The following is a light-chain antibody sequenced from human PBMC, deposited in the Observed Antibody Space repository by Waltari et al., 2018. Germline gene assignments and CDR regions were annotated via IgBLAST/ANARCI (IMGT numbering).Light chain of an antibody. V-gene: IGLV1-47*01. CDR1: TSY. CDR2: RNS. J-gene: IGLJ3*02. CDR3: AAWDVSLSARV. Sequence: QSVLTQPPSASGTPGQRVTISCTGSTSYIYWYQQLPGTAHKLLIYRNSQRPSGVPDRFSGSKSGTSASLTISGLRSEDEADYYCAAWDVSLSARVFGGGTKLTVL.